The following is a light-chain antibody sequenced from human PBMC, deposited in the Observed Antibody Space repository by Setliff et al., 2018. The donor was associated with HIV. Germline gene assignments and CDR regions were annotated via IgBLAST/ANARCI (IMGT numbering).Light chain of an antibody. CDR2: EVS. V-gene: IGLV2-14*01. J-gene: IGLJ1*01. CDR1: SSDVGGYSH. Sequence: QSALAQPASVSGSPEQSITISCTGTSSDVGGYSHVSWYQQHPGKAPKLIIYEVSNRPSGVSNRFSGSKSGNTASLTISGLQAEDEADYYCSSYAVTNTLPFGTGTKVTVL. CDR3: SSYAVTNTLP.